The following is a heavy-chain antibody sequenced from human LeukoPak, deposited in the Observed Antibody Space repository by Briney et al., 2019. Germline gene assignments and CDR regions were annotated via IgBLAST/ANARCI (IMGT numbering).Heavy chain of an antibody. D-gene: IGHD3-16*01. Sequence: GGSLRLSCAASGFTFSSYAMSWVRQAPGKGLEWVSAVSGNGGNTYYTDSVKGRFTISRDNAKNSLYLQMNSLRAEDTAVYYCARDFMITFGGVTPPPDYWGQGTLVTVSS. V-gene: IGHV3-23*01. CDR1: GFTFSSYA. J-gene: IGHJ4*02. CDR2: VSGNGGNT. CDR3: ARDFMITFGGVTPPPDY.